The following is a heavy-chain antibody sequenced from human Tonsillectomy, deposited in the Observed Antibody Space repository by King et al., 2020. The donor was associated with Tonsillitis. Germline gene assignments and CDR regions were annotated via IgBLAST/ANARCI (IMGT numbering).Heavy chain of an antibody. V-gene: IGHV3-33*01. CDR2: IWYDGSNK. J-gene: IGHJ3*02. CDR3: ARDPVVLRYFDMKADAFDI. Sequence: VQLVESGGGVVQPGRSLRLSCAASGFTFSSYGMHWVRQAPGKGLEWVAVIWYDGSNKYYADSVKGRFTISRDNSKNTLYLQMNSLRAEDTAVYYCARDPVVLRYFDMKADAFDIWGQGTMVSVSS. CDR1: GFTFSSYG. D-gene: IGHD3-9*01.